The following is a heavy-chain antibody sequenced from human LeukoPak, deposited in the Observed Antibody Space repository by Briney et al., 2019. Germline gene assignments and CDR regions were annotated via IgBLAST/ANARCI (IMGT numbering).Heavy chain of an antibody. CDR2: IYSGGDT. V-gene: IGHV3-66*02. Sequence: GGSLRLSCAASGFTVSSNYMIWVRQAPGKGLEWVSVIYSGGDTYYAASVKGRFTISRDNSKNTLYLQMDSLRAEDTAVYYCASDYIKYDPQLRMDVWGKGTTVTVSS. J-gene: IGHJ6*03. CDR3: ASDYIKYDPQLRMDV. CDR1: GFTVSSNY. D-gene: IGHD4-11*01.